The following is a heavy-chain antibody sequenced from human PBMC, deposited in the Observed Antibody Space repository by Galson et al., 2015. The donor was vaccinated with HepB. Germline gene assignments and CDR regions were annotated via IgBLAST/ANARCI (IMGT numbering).Heavy chain of an antibody. J-gene: IGHJ3*01. D-gene: IGHD5-12*01. CDR2: ISISDGRT. CDR1: GFTFSSYA. CDR3: VRREIVTTIWSWDAFDF. V-gene: IGHV3-23*02. Sequence: SLRLSCAASGFTFSSYAMSWVHQAPGKGLEWVSVISISDGRTYYGDSVKGRFTISADKSISTAYLQWSSLKASDSAMYYCVRREIVTTIWSWDAFDFWGQGTMVSVSS.